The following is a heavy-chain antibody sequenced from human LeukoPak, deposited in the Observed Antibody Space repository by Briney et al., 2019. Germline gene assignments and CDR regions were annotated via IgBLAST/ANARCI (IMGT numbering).Heavy chain of an antibody. J-gene: IGHJ4*02. Sequence: GRSLRLSCAASGFTFSSYGMHWVRQAPGKGLEWVAVISYDGSNKYYADSVKGRFTISRDNSKNTLYLQMNSLRAEDTAVYYCAKPMFYGDYQQAFDYWGQGTLVTVSS. D-gene: IGHD4-17*01. CDR2: ISYDGSNK. CDR1: GFTFSSYG. CDR3: AKPMFYGDYQQAFDY. V-gene: IGHV3-30*18.